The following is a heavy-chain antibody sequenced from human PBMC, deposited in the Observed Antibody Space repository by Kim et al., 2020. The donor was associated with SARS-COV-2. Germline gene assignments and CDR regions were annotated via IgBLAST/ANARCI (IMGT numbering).Heavy chain of an antibody. CDR1: GFTFSTYG. CDR3: AKNYDGNVGY. J-gene: IGHJ4*02. V-gene: IGHV3-30*18. CDR2: ISYDGSNK. D-gene: IGHD3-22*01. Sequence: GGSLRLSCAASGFTFSTYGMHWVRQAPGKGLEWMAVISYDGSNKYYADSVKGRFTISRDNSRNTLYLQMNSLRAEDTAVYYCAKNYDGNVGYWGQGTLVTVSS.